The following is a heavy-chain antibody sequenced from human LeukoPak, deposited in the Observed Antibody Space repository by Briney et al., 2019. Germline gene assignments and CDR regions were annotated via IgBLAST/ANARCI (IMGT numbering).Heavy chain of an antibody. CDR3: ARQTCSGGSCYSGVGWFDP. CDR2: IYPGDSDT. D-gene: IGHD2-15*01. Sequence: GESLQISCKGSGYSFTNYWIGWVRQVPGKGLEWMGIIYPGDSDTRYSPSFQGQVTMSVDKSINTAYLQWSSLKASDTAIYYCARQTCSGGSCYSGVGWFDPWGQGTLVTVSS. V-gene: IGHV5-51*01. CDR1: GYSFTNYW. J-gene: IGHJ5*02.